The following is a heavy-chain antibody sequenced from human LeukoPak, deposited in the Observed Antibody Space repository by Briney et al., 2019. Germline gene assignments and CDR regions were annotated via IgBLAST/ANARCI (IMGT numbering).Heavy chain of an antibody. CDR2: ITGSGDYT. Sequence: GGSLRLSCAASGLIFSDYWMHWVRQAPGKGLEWVSSITGSGDYTYYIDSVKGRFTISRDNSKNILYLQMNSLRGEDTALYYCAKDGLYYDGSAHVYYFDYWGQGTLVAVSS. CDR3: AKDGLYYDGSAHVYYFDY. J-gene: IGHJ4*02. D-gene: IGHD3-22*01. V-gene: IGHV3-23*01. CDR1: GLIFSDYW.